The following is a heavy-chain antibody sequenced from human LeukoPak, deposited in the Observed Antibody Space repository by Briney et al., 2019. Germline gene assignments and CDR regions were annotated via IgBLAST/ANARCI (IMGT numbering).Heavy chain of an antibody. V-gene: IGHV1-3*01. CDR1: GYTFTSYA. D-gene: IGHD2-8*01. Sequence: ASVTVSCKASGYTFTSYAMHWVRQAPGQRLEWMGWINAGNGNTKYSQKSQGRVTITRDTSASTAYMELSSLRSEDTAVYYCARAPGLMVYALIDYWGQGTLVTVSS. CDR3: ARAPGLMVYALIDY. CDR2: INAGNGNT. J-gene: IGHJ4*02.